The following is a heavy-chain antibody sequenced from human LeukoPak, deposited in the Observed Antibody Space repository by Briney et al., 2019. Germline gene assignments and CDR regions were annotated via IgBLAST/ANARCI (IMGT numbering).Heavy chain of an antibody. CDR1: GGSFSGYY. J-gene: IGHJ4*02. V-gene: IGHV4-34*01. CDR2: IYYSGST. Sequence: PSETLSLTCAVYGGSFSGYYWSWIRQPPGKGLEWIGGIYYSGSTYYNPSLKSRVTVSVDTSKNQFSLKLSSVTAADTAVYYCARVGGKTARFDYWGQGTLVTVSS. CDR3: ARVGGKTARFDY. D-gene: IGHD1-14*01.